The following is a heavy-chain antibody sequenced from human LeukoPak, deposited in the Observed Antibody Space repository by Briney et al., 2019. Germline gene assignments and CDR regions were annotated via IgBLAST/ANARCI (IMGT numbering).Heavy chain of an antibody. D-gene: IGHD3-22*01. CDR2: IYYSGST. Sequence: SETLSLTCTVSGGSISSSSYYWGWIRQPPGKGLEWIGSIYYSGSTYYNPSLKSRVTISVDTSKNQFSLKLSSVTAADTAVYYCARRAATSAIVVVTYYFDYWGQGTLVTVSS. J-gene: IGHJ4*02. CDR1: GGSISSSSYY. V-gene: IGHV4-39*01. CDR3: ARRAATSAIVVVTYYFDY.